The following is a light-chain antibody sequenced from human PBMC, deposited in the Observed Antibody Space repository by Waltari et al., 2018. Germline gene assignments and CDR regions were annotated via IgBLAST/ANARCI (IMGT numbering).Light chain of an antibody. V-gene: IGKV2-28*01. CDR1: QSLLPSNGYNF. J-gene: IGKJ1*01. Sequence: DIVMTQSPLSLRVTPGEPASISCRSSQSLLPSNGYNFLDWYLQKPGQSPQLLIYLGSNRASGVPYKFRGSGAGTDFTLKISRVEAEDVGVYYCMRALQTNTFGQGTKVEIK. CDR3: MRALQTNT. CDR2: LGS.